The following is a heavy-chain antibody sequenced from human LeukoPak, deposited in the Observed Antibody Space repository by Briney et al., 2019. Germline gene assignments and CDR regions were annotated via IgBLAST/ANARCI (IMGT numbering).Heavy chain of an antibody. CDR3: ARRGPETNWFDP. V-gene: IGHV1-69*05. D-gene: IGHD1-14*01. CDR1: GGTFSSYA. J-gene: IGHJ5*02. Sequence: GASVKVSCKASGGTFSSYAISWVRQAPGQGLEWMGGITPIFGTANYAQKFQGRVTITTDESTSTAYMELSSLRSEDTAVYYCARRGPETNWFDPWGQGTLDTVSS. CDR2: ITPIFGTA.